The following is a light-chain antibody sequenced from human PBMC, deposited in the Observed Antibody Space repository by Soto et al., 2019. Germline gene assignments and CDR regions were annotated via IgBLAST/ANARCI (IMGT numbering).Light chain of an antibody. Sequence: QAVVTQEPSFSVSPGGTVTLTCGLSSGSVSTSYYPSWYQQTPGQAPRTLIYSTNTRSSGVPDRFSGSILGNKAALTITGAQADDESDYYCVLYMGSDISIGGGTKLTVL. CDR1: SGSVSTSYY. J-gene: IGLJ2*01. CDR2: STN. V-gene: IGLV8-61*01. CDR3: VLYMGSDIS.